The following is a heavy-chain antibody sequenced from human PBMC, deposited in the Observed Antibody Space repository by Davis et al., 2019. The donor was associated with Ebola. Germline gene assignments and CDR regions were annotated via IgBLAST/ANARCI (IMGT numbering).Heavy chain of an antibody. V-gene: IGHV4-59*01. Sequence: MPSETLSLTCTVSGGSISGYYWGWIRQPPGKGLEWIGYIYYSGSTNYSPSLKSPVTISVDTSKNQFSLKLSSVTAADTAVYYCARETRSGSDYWGQGTLVTVSS. CDR1: GGSISGYY. D-gene: IGHD1-14*01. CDR2: IYYSGST. CDR3: ARETRSGSDY. J-gene: IGHJ4*02.